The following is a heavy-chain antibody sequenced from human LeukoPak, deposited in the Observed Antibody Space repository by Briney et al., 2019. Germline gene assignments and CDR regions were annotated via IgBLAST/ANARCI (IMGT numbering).Heavy chain of an antibody. D-gene: IGHD2-2*01. CDR1: GGTFSSYA. Sequence: GASVKVSCKASGGTFSSYAISWVRQAPGQGLEWMGGIIPIFGTANYAQKFQGRVTITADESTSTAYMELSSLRSEDTAVYYCARFWDIVVVPTRRDYYGMDVWGQGTTVTVSS. CDR2: IIPIFGTA. V-gene: IGHV1-69*13. CDR3: ARFWDIVVVPTRRDYYGMDV. J-gene: IGHJ6*02.